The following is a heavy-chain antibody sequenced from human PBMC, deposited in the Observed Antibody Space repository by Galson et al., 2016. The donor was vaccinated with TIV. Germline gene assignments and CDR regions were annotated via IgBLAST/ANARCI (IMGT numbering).Heavy chain of an antibody. Sequence: SVKVSCKASGGTFTSFAISWVRQSRGQGLEWMGGTVPMFGIVTYAQKFQGKITLTADASTSTAYMELRSLRSDDTAVYYCARGGWSSDPGDYHYYYMDVWGKGTTVIVSS. D-gene: IGHD3-22*01. CDR3: ARGGWSSDPGDYHYYYMDV. J-gene: IGHJ6*03. V-gene: IGHV1-69*13. CDR2: TVPMFGIV. CDR1: GGTFTSFA.